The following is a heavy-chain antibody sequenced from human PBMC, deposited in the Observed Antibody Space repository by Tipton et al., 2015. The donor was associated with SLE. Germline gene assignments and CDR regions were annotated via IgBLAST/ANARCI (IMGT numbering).Heavy chain of an antibody. V-gene: IGHV3-23*01. CDR3: AKDTLPVVAATQDY. D-gene: IGHD2-15*01. J-gene: IGHJ4*02. CDR1: GFTFSSYA. Sequence: GSLRLSCAASGFTFSSYAMSWVRQAPGKGLEWVSAISGSGGSTYYADSVKGRFTIPRDNSKNTLYLQMNSLRAEDTAVYYCAKDTLPVVAATQDYWGQGTLVTVSS. CDR2: ISGSGGST.